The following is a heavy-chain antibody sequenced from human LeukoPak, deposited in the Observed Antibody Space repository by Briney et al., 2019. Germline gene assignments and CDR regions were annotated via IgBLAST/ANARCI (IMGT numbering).Heavy chain of an antibody. D-gene: IGHD3-3*01. CDR1: GGSISSSSYY. CDR2: IYYSGST. CDR3: RLTATIFGGGDY. Sequence: ASETLSLTCTVSGGSISSSSYYWGWIRQPPGKGLEWIGSIYYSGSTYYNPSLKSRVTISVDTSKNQFSLKLSSVTAADTAVYYCRLTATIFGGGDYWGQGTLVTVSS. J-gene: IGHJ4*02. V-gene: IGHV4-39*01.